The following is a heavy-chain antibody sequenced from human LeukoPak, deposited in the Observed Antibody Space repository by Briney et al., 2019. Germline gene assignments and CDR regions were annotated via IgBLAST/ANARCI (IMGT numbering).Heavy chain of an antibody. J-gene: IGHJ6*03. Sequence: ASVKVSCKASGYTFTGYYMHWVRQAPGQGLEWMGWINPNSGGTNYAQKFQGRVTMTRDTSISTAYMELSRLRSDDTAVYYCARHNPPHYDILTGRPNYHYYMDVWGKGTTVTISS. V-gene: IGHV1-2*02. D-gene: IGHD3-9*01. CDR3: ARHNPPHYDILTGRPNYHYYMDV. CDR2: INPNSGGT. CDR1: GYTFTGYY.